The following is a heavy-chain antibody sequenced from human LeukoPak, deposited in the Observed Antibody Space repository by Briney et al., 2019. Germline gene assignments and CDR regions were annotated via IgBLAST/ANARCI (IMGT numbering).Heavy chain of an antibody. CDR2: IYYSGST. D-gene: IGHD4-11*01. V-gene: IGHV4-34*01. CDR3: ARLPTVTTFDY. J-gene: IGHJ4*02. Sequence: SETLSLTCAVYGGSFSGYYWSWIRQPPGKGLEWIGSIYYSGSTYYNPSLKSRVTISVDTSKNQFSLKLSSVTAADTAVYFCARLPTVTTFDYWGQGTLVTVSS. CDR1: GGSFSGYY.